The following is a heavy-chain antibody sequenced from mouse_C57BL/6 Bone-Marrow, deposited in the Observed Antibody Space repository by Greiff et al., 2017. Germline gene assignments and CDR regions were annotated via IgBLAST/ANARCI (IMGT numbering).Heavy chain of an antibody. CDR2: IDPENGDT. Sequence: VQLQQSGAELVRPGASVKLSCTASGFNFKDYYMHWVKQRPGQGLEWIGRIDPENGDTEYDPKFQGKATMTVDTSSNTAYLQLSSLTSEDTAVYYCTTEYDYDYYAMDYWGQGTSVTVSS. J-gene: IGHJ4*01. V-gene: IGHV14-1*01. D-gene: IGHD2-4*01. CDR1: GFNFKDYY. CDR3: TTEYDYDYYAMDY.